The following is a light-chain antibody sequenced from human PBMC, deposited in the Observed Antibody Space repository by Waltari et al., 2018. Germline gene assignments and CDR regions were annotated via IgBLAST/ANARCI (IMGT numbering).Light chain of an antibody. CDR3: QPSYTTPYA. J-gene: IGKJ2*01. Sequence: DFQLTQSPSSLSASVGDRVTIACRTSQNIGRYLNWYQQKPGKAPKLLIYAASTLYSGVQSRFSATGSGTDFTLTISSLQPEDFATYYCQPSYTTPYAFGQGTKLEI. CDR1: QNIGRY. CDR2: AAS. V-gene: IGKV1-39*01.